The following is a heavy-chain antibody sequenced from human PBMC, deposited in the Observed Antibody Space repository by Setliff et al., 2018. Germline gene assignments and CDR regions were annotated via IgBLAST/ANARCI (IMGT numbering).Heavy chain of an antibody. D-gene: IGHD5-12*01. CDR1: GGSIRSGDY. V-gene: IGHV4-31*03. CDR2: IHHTGTT. J-gene: IGHJ4*02. Sequence: SETLSLTCTVSGGSIRSGDYWGWIRQHPGKGLEWIGYIHHTGTTFYNPSLRSRVTISVDTSKNQFSLKLTSLTAADTAVYYCARAKDGYDFDYFDYWGQGTPVTVSS. CDR3: ARAKDGYDFDYFDY.